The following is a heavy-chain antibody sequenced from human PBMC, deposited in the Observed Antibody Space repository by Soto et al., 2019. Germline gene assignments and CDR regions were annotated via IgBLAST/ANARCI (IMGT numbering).Heavy chain of an antibody. Sequence: VQLLESGGDLVQPGGSLRLSCAASGFTFSSYAMSWVRQAPGKGLEWVSSITGSGDPTYYADSVKGRFTVSRDNSKNTLYLQMNSLRAEDTAVYYCAKRPYYDFWSGYSYVTDVWGQGTTVTVSS. D-gene: IGHD3-3*01. CDR3: AKRPYYDFWSGYSYVTDV. J-gene: IGHJ6*02. CDR1: GFTFSSYA. V-gene: IGHV3-23*01. CDR2: ITGSGDPT.